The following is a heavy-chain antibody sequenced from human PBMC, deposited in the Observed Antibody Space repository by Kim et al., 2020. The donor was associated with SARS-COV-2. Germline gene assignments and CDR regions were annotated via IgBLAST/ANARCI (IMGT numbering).Heavy chain of an antibody. CDR2: VNNNGGST. CDR3: AKGRDSGN. Sequence: GGSLRLSCAASGFTFTTYAMSWVRQAPGKGLEWVSTVNNNGGSTYYADSVKGRFTISRDNSKNTLYLQMNSLRAEDTAVYYCAKGRDSGNWGQGTLVTVSS. J-gene: IGHJ4*02. CDR1: GFTFTTYA. V-gene: IGHV3-23*01. D-gene: IGHD2-21*01.